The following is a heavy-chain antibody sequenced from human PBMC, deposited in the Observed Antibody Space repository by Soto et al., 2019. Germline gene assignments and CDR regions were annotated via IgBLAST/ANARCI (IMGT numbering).Heavy chain of an antibody. CDR2: ISWDGGST. CDR1: GFTFDDYT. D-gene: IGHD6-19*01. CDR3: AKARTAGYSSGWPPLDY. V-gene: IGHV3-43*01. J-gene: IGHJ4*02. Sequence: PGGSLRLSCAASGFTFDDYTMHWVRQAPGKGLEWVSLISWDGGSTYYADSVKGRFTISRDNSKNSLYLQMNSLRTEDTALYYCAKARTAGYSSGWPPLDYWGQGTLVTVSS.